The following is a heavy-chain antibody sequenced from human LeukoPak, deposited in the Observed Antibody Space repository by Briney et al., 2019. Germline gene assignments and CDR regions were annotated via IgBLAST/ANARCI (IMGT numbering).Heavy chain of an antibody. CDR3: ARDLRSSVLLGRDGFDI. CDR2: IYHSGDT. V-gene: IGHV4-38-2*02. CDR1: GYSISSGYY. Sequence: SETLSLTCTVSGYSISSGYYWGWSRQPPGKGLEWIGSIYHSGDTYYNPSLTDRVTISLDTSKNQFSLQLSSVTAADTAVYYCARDLRSSVLLGRDGFDIWGQGTMVTVSS. J-gene: IGHJ3*02. D-gene: IGHD3-22*01.